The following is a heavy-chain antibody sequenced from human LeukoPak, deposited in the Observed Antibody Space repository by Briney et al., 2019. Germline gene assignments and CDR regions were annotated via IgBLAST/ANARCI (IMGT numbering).Heavy chain of an antibody. J-gene: IGHJ4*02. CDR1: GFTFSNYA. D-gene: IGHD5-24*01. CDR3: ARRPVATIKGYFDS. V-gene: IGHV3-30*09. CDR2: ISTDGNYK. Sequence: GGSLRLSCAASGFTFSNYAIYWVRQAPGKGLEWVSVISTDGNYKYYAASVKGRFAVSRDNSKNMLYLQMNSLSADDTAVYYCARRPVATIKGYFDSWGQGTLVTVSS.